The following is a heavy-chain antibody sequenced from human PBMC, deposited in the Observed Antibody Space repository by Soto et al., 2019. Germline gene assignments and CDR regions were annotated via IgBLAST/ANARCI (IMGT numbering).Heavy chain of an antibody. D-gene: IGHD6-13*01. CDR3: AREVGGAAAATTWYYYGMDG. V-gene: IGHV3-30-3*01. CDR1: GFTFSSYA. CDR2: ISYDGSNK. Sequence: GGSLRLSCAASGFTFSSYAMHWVRQAPGKGLEWVAVISYDGSNKYYADSVKGRFTISRDNSKNTLYLQMNSLRAEDTAVYYCAREVGGAAAATTWYYYGMDGWGQGTTVTVSS. J-gene: IGHJ6*02.